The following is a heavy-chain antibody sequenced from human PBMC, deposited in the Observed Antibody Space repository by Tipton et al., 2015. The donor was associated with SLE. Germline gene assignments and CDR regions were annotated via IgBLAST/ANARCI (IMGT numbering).Heavy chain of an antibody. J-gene: IGHJ3*02. CDR2: IYYSGST. CDR1: GGSISSYY. Sequence: TLSLTCTVSGGSISSYYWSWIRQPPGKGLEWIGYIYYSGSTNYNPSLKSRVTISVDTSNNQFSLKLSSVTAADTAMYYCARDYYGSGFDAFDIWGQGTMVTVSS. V-gene: IGHV4-59*12. CDR3: ARDYYGSGFDAFDI. D-gene: IGHD3-10*01.